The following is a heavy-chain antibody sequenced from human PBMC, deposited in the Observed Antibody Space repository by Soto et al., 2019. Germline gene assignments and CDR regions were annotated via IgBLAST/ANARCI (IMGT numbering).Heavy chain of an antibody. CDR1: GGSISSYY. J-gene: IGHJ6*02. D-gene: IGHD3-10*01. Sequence: SETLSLTCTVSGGSISSYYWSWIRQPPGKGLEWIGYIYYSGSTNYNPSLKSRVTISVDTSTNQFSLKLRSVTAADTALYFCARQGFGDLHGLVDVWGQWTTVTVSS. CDR3: ARQGFGDLHGLVDV. CDR2: IYYSGST. V-gene: IGHV4-59*08.